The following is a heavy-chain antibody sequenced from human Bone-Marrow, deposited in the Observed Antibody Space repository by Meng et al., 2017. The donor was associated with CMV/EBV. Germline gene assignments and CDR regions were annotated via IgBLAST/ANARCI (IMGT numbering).Heavy chain of an antibody. CDR2: INHSGST. Sequence: SETLSLTCAVYGGSFSGYYWSWIRQPPGKGLEWIGEINHSGSTNYNPSRKSRVTISVDTSKNQFSLKLSSVTAADTAVYYCARDGLYGSGDYGMDVWGQGTTVTVAS. CDR3: ARDGLYGSGDYGMDV. CDR1: GGSFSGYY. D-gene: IGHD3-10*01. V-gene: IGHV4-34*01. J-gene: IGHJ6*01.